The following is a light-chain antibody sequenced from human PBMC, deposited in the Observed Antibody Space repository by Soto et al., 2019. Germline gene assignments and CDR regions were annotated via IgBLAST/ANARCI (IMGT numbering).Light chain of an antibody. V-gene: IGKV3-15*01. CDR2: GAS. Sequence: EIVMTQSQATLSVSPGERATLSCSASQSVSSNLAWYQQKPGQAPRLLIYGASTRATGIPARFIGSWSGTEITLTISSLQYEDFAVYYCQQYNNWHTFGQGPRLEIK. CDR3: QQYNNWHT. J-gene: IGKJ5*01. CDR1: QSVSSN.